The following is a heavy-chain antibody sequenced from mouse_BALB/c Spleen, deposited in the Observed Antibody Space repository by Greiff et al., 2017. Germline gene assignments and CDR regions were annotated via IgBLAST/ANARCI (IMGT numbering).Heavy chain of an antibody. CDR3: ARQGGRAY. D-gene: IGHD3-3*01. Sequence: EVQRVESGGGLVKPGGSLKLSCAASGFTFSSYAMSWVRQTPEKRLEWVATISSGGSYTYYPDSVKGRFTISRDNAKNTLYLQMSSLRSEDTAMYYCARQGGRAYWGQGTLVTVSA. CDR1: GFTFSSYA. CDR2: ISSGGSYT. J-gene: IGHJ3*01. V-gene: IGHV5-9-3*01.